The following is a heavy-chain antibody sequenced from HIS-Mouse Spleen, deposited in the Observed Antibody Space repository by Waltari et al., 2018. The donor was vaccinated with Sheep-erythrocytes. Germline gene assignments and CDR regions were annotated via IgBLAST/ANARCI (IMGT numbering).Heavy chain of an antibody. V-gene: IGHV3-30*18. J-gene: IGHJ5*02. D-gene: IGHD3-10*01. CDR3: AKDGGGNWFDP. Sequence: QVQLVESGGGVVQPGRSLRLSCAASGFTFSSYGMHWVRQAPGKGLEWVAVISYDGSNKYYADSVKGRFTISRDNSKNTLYLQMNSLRAEDTAVYYCAKDGGGNWFDPRGQGTLVTVS. CDR2: ISYDGSNK. CDR1: GFTFSSYG.